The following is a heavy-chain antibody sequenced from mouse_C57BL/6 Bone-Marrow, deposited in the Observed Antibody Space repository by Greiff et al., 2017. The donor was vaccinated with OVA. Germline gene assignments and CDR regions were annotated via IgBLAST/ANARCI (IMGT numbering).Heavy chain of an antibody. Sequence: ESGPGLVKPSQSLSLTYSVTGYSITSGFYWNWIRQFPGNKLEWMGYISYDGSNNYNPSLKNRISITRDTSKNQFFLKLNSVTTEDTATYYCARDKDGSSYTYLFAYWGQGTLVTVSA. CDR2: ISYDGSN. J-gene: IGHJ3*01. CDR1: GYSITSGFY. CDR3: ARDKDGSSYTYLFAY. V-gene: IGHV3-6*01. D-gene: IGHD1-1*01.